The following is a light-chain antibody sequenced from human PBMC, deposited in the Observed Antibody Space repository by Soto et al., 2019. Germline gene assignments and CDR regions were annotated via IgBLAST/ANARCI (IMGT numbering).Light chain of an antibody. CDR3: SSYTTTYSVV. J-gene: IGLJ3*02. V-gene: IGLV2-14*01. CDR2: EVS. CDR1: SSDIGTFNY. Sequence: QSALTQPASVSGSPGQSITISCTGTSSDIGTFNYVSWYQQHPDKVPKLMISEVSKRPSGVSNRFSGSKSGITASLTISGLQAEDEADYYCSSYTTTYSVVFGGGTKLTVL.